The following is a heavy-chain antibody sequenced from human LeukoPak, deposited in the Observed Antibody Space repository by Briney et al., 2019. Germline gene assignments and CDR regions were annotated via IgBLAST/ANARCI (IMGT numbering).Heavy chain of an antibody. CDR3: AREPLGDYGGNSGFDY. V-gene: IGHV4-59*01. Sequence: SETLSLTCTVSGSSISNYSWNWIRQPPGKGLEWIGYIYYSGGTNYNPSLKSRVTISVDTSKNQFSLKLSSVTAADTAVYYCAREPLGDYGGNSGFDYWGQGSLVTVSS. CDR2: IYYSGGT. D-gene: IGHD4-23*01. CDR1: GSSISNYS. J-gene: IGHJ4*02.